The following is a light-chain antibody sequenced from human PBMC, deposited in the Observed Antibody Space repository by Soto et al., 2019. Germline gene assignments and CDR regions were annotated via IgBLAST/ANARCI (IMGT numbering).Light chain of an antibody. J-gene: IGKJ4*01. V-gene: IGKV1-6*02. CDR2: GAS. CDR1: QDIRSD. Sequence: AIQMTQSPSSLSASVGDRVTVTCRASQDIRSDLGWYQQKPGKAPQLLIYGASRLQSGVPSRFSGSGSGTAFTLTISSLQPEDFATYYCLQDDTYPLTFGGGTKVDVK. CDR3: LQDDTYPLT.